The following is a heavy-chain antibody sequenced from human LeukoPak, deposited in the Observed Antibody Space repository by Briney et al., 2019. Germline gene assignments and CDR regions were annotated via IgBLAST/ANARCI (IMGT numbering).Heavy chain of an antibody. CDR3: ARSSSGVYIQ. CDR2: ISGDGSSI. V-gene: IGHV3-74*01. Sequence: PGRSLRLSCVASGFTFSNYYMHWVRHVPGKGPVWVSRISGDGSSILYADSVKGRFTISRDNAKNSLYVQMNSLRADDSAVYYCARSSSGVYIQWGQGTLVTVSS. J-gene: IGHJ4*02. D-gene: IGHD2-15*01. CDR1: GFTFSNYY.